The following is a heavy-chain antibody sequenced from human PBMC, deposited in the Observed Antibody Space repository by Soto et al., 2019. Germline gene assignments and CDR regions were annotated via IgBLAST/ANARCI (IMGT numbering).Heavy chain of an antibody. CDR1: GYRFVDYY. D-gene: IGHD2-21*01. J-gene: IGHJ6*02. Sequence: QGQLVQSGAEMKTPGASVEVSCKASGYRFVDYYINWVRQAPGQGLEWLGIITPRGGDSRYAQKFQGRVTMNMDTSTSTVYMDLRSLTSEDTAVYYCARVHCGGDCRTGEWFYYYGMDVWGQGTTVTVSS. V-gene: IGHV1-46*01. CDR2: ITPRGGDS. CDR3: ARVHCGGDCRTGEWFYYYGMDV.